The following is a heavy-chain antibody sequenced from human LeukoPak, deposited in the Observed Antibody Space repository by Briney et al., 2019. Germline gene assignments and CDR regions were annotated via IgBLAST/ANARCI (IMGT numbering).Heavy chain of an antibody. V-gene: IGHV4-59*01. Sequence: SETLSLTCMVCGGSIISYYWSLIRPPPGRGLEWIGYIYYSGSTNYNPSLKSRVTISVDTSKNQFSLKLSSVTAADTAVYYCARGNLLSLDYWGQGTLVTVSS. CDR3: ARGNLLSLDY. CDR1: GGSIISYY. J-gene: IGHJ4*02. D-gene: IGHD3-16*02. CDR2: IYYSGST.